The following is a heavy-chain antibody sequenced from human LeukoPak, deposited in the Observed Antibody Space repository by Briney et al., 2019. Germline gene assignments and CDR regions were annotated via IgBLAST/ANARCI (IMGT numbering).Heavy chain of an antibody. D-gene: IGHD5-12*01. CDR3: AIYSGTARSHDY. V-gene: IGHV3-23*01. CDR1: GFPFSNYA. J-gene: IGHJ4*02. CDR2: MTGSGDNT. Sequence: PGESLRLSCAASGFPFSNYAMSCVRRAPGKGLEWVSLMTGSGDNTYYADSVKGRFTISRDNSKNTLYLQMDSLTAEDTAIYYCAIYSGTARSHDYWGQGTLVTVSS.